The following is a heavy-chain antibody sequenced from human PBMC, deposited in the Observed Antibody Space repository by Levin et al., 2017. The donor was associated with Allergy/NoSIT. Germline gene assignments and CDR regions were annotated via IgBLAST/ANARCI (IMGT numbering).Heavy chain of an antibody. CDR3: ARVGCSSTSCLDN. J-gene: IGHJ4*02. CDR2: VFSDGSIT. D-gene: IGHD2-2*01. CDR1: GFTFSNYY. Sequence: GGSLRLSCAASGFTFSNYYMHWVRQAPGKGLVWVSRVFSDGSITDYADSVKGRFTISRDNARNTLYLQMNSLRAEDTAVYYCARVGCSSTSCLDNWGQGILVTVSS. V-gene: IGHV3-74*01.